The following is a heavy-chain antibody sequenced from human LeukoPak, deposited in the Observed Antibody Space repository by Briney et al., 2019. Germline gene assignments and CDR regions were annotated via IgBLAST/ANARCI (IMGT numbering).Heavy chain of an antibody. Sequence: PSETLSLTCTVSGGSISSTSNYWGWIRQPPGKGLEWIGSIYYTGSTYYNPSLNTRVTMSVDTSKNQFSLKLSSVTAADAAVYYCARRLKVTEHFDYWGQGTLVTVSS. CDR3: ARRLKVTEHFDY. CDR2: IYYTGST. D-gene: IGHD2-21*02. V-gene: IGHV4-39*01. J-gene: IGHJ4*02. CDR1: GGSISSTSNY.